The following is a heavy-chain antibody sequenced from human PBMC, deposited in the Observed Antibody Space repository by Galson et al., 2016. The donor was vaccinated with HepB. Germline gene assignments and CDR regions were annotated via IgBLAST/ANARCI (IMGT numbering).Heavy chain of an antibody. CDR1: GFTVSYNY. CDR3: ANIGAFNI. J-gene: IGHJ3*02. V-gene: IGHV3-53*01. CDR2: IYSAGKT. Sequence: SLRLSCAASGFTVSYNYITWVRQPPGKGLEWVSLIYSAGKTYYADSVKGRFTISRDHSKNTVYLQMNNLRADDTAMYYCANIGAFNIWGQGTMVTVSS.